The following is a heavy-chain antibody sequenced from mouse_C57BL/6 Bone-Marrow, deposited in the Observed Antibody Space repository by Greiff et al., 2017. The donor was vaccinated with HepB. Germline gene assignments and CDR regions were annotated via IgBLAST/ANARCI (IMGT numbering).Heavy chain of an antibody. V-gene: IGHV7-3*01. CDR3: ARYPYYYGSSYWYFDV. CDR2: IRNKANGYTT. J-gene: IGHJ1*03. D-gene: IGHD1-1*01. Sequence: EVMLVESGGGLVQPGGSLSLSCAASGFTFTDYYMSWVRQPPGKALEWLGFIRNKANGYTTEYSASVKGRFTISRANSQSILYLQMNALRAEDSATYYCARYPYYYGSSYWYFDVWGTGTTVTVSS. CDR1: GFTFTDYY.